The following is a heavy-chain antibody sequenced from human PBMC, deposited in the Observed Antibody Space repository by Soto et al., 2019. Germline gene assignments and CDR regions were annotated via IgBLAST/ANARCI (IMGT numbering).Heavy chain of an antibody. CDR1: GYSFVTYW. CDR3: ARHRSQWLSVGEHEGFDI. CDR2: IYPGNSET. J-gene: IGHJ3*02. D-gene: IGHD6-19*01. Sequence: PGESLKISCHASGYSFVTYWIGWVRQMPGKGLEWMGIIYPGNSETKYSPPFQGQVTFSVDKSNSTAYLQWSTLKASDTATYYCARHRSQWLSVGEHEGFDIWGLGTRVTVSS. V-gene: IGHV5-51*01.